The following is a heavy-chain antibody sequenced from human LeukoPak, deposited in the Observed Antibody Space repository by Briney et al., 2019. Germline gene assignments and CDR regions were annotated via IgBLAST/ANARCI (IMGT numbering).Heavy chain of an antibody. D-gene: IGHD4-23*01. J-gene: IGHJ4*02. V-gene: IGHV4-34*01. CDR1: GGSFSGYY. CDR3: ARRWFRYYFDY. Sequence: KPSETLSPTCAVYGGSFSGYYWSWIRRPPGKGLEWIGEINHSGSTNYNPSLKSRVTISVDTSKNQFSLKLSSVTAADTAVYYCARRWFRYYFDYWGQGTLVTVSS. CDR2: INHSGST.